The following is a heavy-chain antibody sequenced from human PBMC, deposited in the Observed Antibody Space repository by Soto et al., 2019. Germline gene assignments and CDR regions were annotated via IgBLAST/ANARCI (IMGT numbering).Heavy chain of an antibody. CDR3: ANDSISYNGIYDAFDV. D-gene: IGHD3-3*02. CDR1: GFTFSNYA. CDR2: IGGGDDI. Sequence: GGSLRLSCEASGFTFSNYAMAWVRQTPGEGPEWVSTIGGGDDIFYAESVKGRFIISRDDSRSTMYLQMDNLRVEDTAIYFCANDSISYNGIYDAFDVWGQGTVVTVSS. J-gene: IGHJ3*01. V-gene: IGHV3-23*01.